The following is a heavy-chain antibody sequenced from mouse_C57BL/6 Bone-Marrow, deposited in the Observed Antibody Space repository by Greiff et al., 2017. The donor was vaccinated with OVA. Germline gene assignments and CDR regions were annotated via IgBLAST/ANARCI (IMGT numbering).Heavy chain of an antibody. J-gene: IGHJ3*01. CDR3: ARSGYSNYVAY. Sequence: QLQQSGPELVKPGASVKISCKASGYTFTDYYMNWVKQSHGKSLEWIGDINPNNGGTSYNQKFKGKATLTVDKSSSTAYMELRSLTSEDSAVYYCARSGYSNYVAYWGQGTLVTVSA. CDR1: GYTFTDYY. D-gene: IGHD2-5*01. V-gene: IGHV1-26*01. CDR2: INPNNGGT.